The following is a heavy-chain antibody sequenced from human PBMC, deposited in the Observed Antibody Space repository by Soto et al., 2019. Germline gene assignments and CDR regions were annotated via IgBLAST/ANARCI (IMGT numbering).Heavy chain of an antibody. J-gene: IGHJ4*02. CDR1: GGTFSSYT. D-gene: IGHD4-17*01. Sequence: GASVKVSCKASGGTFSSYTISWVRQAPGQGLEWMGRIIPILGIANYAQKFQGRVTITADKSTSTAYMELSSLRAEDTAVYYCAKGLGGFDGDYNYFDYWGQGTLVTVSS. V-gene: IGHV1-69*02. CDR2: IIPILGIA. CDR3: AKGLGGFDGDYNYFDY.